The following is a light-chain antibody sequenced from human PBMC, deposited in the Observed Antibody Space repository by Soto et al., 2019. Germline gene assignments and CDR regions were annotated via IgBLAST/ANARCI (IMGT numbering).Light chain of an antibody. J-gene: IGKJ1*01. Sequence: DIPMTESPGSRAASVGDRGIITIRASQSISSYFNCYQQTPGTAPNLLIRAASSLASGVPSRFSSSGSGTEFPLTISLLQPDDFATYCCQQYNSYSTFGQGTKVDIK. CDR1: QSISSY. CDR2: AAS. V-gene: IGKV1-5*01. CDR3: QQYNSYST.